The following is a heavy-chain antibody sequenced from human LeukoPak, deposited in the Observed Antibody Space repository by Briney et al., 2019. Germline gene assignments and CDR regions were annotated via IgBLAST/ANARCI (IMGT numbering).Heavy chain of an antibody. CDR2: INPSGGST. Sequence: GASVKVSCKASGYTFTSYYMHWVRQAPGQGLEWMGIINPSGGSTSDAQKFQGRVTMTRDTSTSTVYMELSSLRSGDTAVYYCARDQGSLDYDFWSGLDVWGQGTTVTVSS. CDR1: GYTFTSYY. J-gene: IGHJ6*02. V-gene: IGHV1-46*01. D-gene: IGHD3-3*01. CDR3: ARDQGSLDYDFWSGLDV.